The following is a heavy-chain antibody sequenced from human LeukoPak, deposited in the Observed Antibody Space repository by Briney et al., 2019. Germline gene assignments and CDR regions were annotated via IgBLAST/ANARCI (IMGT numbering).Heavy chain of an antibody. CDR2: INPNSGGT. CDR3: ARDPSIWFGAYYFDY. V-gene: IGHV1-2*02. CDR1: GYTFTGYY. Sequence: ASVKVSCKASGYTFTGYYMHWVRQAPGQGLEWMGWINPNSGGTNYAQKFQGRVTMTRDTSISTAYMELSRLRSDDTAVYYCARDPSIWFGAYYFDYWGQGTLVTVSS. J-gene: IGHJ4*02. D-gene: IGHD3-10*01.